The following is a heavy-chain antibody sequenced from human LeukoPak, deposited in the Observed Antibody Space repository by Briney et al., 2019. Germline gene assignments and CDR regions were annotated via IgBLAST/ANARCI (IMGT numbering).Heavy chain of an antibody. CDR1: GFTFSSYA. CDR3: AISGGYWAWAH. Sequence: GGSLRLSCAASGFTFSSYAMSWVRQAPGKGLEWVSGISGSGGSTYYADSVKGRFTISRDNSKDTLFLQMNSLRAEDTAVYYCAISGGYWAWAHWGQGTLVTVSS. CDR2: ISGSGGST. J-gene: IGHJ4*02. V-gene: IGHV3-23*01. D-gene: IGHD1-26*01.